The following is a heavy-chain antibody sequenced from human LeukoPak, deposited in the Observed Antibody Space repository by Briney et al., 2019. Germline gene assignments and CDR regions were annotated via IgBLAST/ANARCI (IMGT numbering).Heavy chain of an antibody. Sequence: GTSLRLSCAVSGFTFSRYAMHWVRQAPGKGLEWVAVISYDGSKKADSVKGRFTISRDNSKNTLYLQMTSLRAEDTAVYYCARDSSDYWGQGTLVSVSS. CDR1: GFTFSRYA. CDR2: ISYDGSKK. V-gene: IGHV3-30-3*01. CDR3: ARDSSDY. J-gene: IGHJ4*02.